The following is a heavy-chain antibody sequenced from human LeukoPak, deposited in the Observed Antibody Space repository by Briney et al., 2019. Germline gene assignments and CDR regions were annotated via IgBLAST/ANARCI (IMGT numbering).Heavy chain of an antibody. V-gene: IGHV3-48*01. J-gene: IGHJ4*02. CDR1: GFTFSGYS. CDR3: ARGDPIYDFWSGGDH. CDR2: ISSSSSTI. D-gene: IGHD3-3*01. Sequence: GGSLRLSCAASGFTFSGYSMNWVRQAPGKGLEWVPYISSSSSTIYYADSVKGRFTISRDNAKNSLYLQMNSLRAEDTAVYYCARGDPIYDFWSGGDHWGQGSLVSVSS.